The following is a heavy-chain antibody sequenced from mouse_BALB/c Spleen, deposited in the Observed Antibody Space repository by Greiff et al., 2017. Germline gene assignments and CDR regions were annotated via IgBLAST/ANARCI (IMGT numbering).Heavy chain of an antibody. CDR1: GFSLTSYD. CDR2: IWTGGGT. CDR3: VRAPTYDHYAMDY. Sequence: VKLVESGPGLVAPSQSLSITCTVSGFSLTSYDISWIRQPPGKGLEWLGVIWTGGGTNYNSAFMSRLSISKDNSKSQVFLKMNSLQTDDTAIYYGVRAPTYDHYAMDYWGQGTSVTVSS. V-gene: IGHV2-9-2*01. J-gene: IGHJ4*01. D-gene: IGHD2-3*01.